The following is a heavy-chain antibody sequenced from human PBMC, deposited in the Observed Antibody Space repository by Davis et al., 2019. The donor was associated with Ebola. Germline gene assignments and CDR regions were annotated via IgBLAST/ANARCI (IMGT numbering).Heavy chain of an antibody. CDR1: GFTFSNYG. J-gene: IGHJ3*01. Sequence: GESLKISCAASGFTFSNYGMNWVRQAPGKGLEWVSGISDSGSNQHYADSVKGRFIISRDNSKNTLHLQMNSLRVEDTAIYYCAKDTSSIWFDVWGQGTMVTVSS. CDR3: AKDTSSIWFDV. CDR2: ISDSGSNQ. V-gene: IGHV3-23*01. D-gene: IGHD6-13*01.